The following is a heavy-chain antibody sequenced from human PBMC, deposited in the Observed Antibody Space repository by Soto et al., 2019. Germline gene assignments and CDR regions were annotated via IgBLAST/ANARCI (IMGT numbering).Heavy chain of an antibody. Sequence: SETLSLTCTVSGGSIRSGGYYWNWIRQHPGKGLEWIGYIYYSGSTYYNPSLKSRVTISVDTSKNQFSLKLTSVTAADTAVYYCAREKITGLFDYWGQGTLVTVSS. D-gene: IGHD2-8*02. CDR3: AREKITGLFDY. CDR2: IYYSGST. V-gene: IGHV4-31*03. J-gene: IGHJ4*02. CDR1: GGSIRSGGYY.